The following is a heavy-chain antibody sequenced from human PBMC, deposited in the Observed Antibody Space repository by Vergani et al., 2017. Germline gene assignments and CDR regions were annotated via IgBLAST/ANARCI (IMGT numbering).Heavy chain of an antibody. Sequence: EVQLVESGGGLVKPGGSLRLSCAASGFTFSNAWMSWVRQAPGKGLEWVGRIKSKTDGGTTDYAAPVKGRFTISRDDSKNTLYLQMNSLRAEDTAVYYCARDYRESFDYWGQGTLVTVSS. J-gene: IGHJ4*02. CDR1: GFTFSNAW. CDR3: ARDYRESFDY. CDR2: IKSKTDGGTT. V-gene: IGHV3-15*01. D-gene: IGHD4-11*01.